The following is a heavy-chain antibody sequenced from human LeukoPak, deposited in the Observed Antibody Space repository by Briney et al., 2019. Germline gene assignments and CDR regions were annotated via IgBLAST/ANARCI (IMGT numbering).Heavy chain of an antibody. CDR1: GFTFSESA. CDR3: TTPNEGNWFDP. Sequence: GGSLRLSCAASGFTFSESAIHWVRQASGKGLEWVGRIRDKGYGHATAYAASVKGRFTLSRDDSRNTAYLQMNSLKTEDTALYYCTTPNEGNWFDPWGQGTLVTVSS. J-gene: IGHJ5*02. D-gene: IGHD2-8*01. CDR2: IRDKGYGHAT. V-gene: IGHV3-73*01.